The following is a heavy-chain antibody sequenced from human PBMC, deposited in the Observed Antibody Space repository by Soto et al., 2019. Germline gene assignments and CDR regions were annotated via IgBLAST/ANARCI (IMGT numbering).Heavy chain of an antibody. CDR2: IKQDGSEK. V-gene: IGHV3-7*01. D-gene: IGHD2-21*01. CDR1: GFTSSSYW. Sequence: EVQLVESGGGLVQPGGSLRLSCAASGFTSSSYWMSWVRQAPGKGLEWVANIKQDGSEKYYVDSVKGRFTISRDNAKNSLYLQMNSLRAEDTAVYYCARVASDYYYYYYMDVWGKGTTVTVSS. CDR3: ARVASDYYYYYYMDV. J-gene: IGHJ6*03.